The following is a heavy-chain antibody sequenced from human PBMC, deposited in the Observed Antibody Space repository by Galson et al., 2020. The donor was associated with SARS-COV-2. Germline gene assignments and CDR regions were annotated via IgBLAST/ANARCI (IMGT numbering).Heavy chain of an antibody. CDR3: TRGSNSSPFYHSDP. V-gene: IGHV1-2*06. CDR2: INPNSGDT. Sequence: ASVKVSCKASGYTFSGHYMHWVRLAPGQGLEWMGRINPNSGDTDVAQKFQGRVTMTTDTSLTTAYMELSRLTSDDTAVYYCTRGSNSSPFYHSDPWGQGTLVTGSS. CDR1: GYTFSGHY. D-gene: IGHD3-10*01. J-gene: IGHJ5*02.